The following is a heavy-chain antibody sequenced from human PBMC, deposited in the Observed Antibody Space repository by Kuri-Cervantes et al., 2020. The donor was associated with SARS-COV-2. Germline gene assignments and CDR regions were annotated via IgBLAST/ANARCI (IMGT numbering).Heavy chain of an antibody. Sequence: GGSLRLSCAASGFTFKNYAMSWVRQAPGKGLEWVSIVGNGGSLTYYADSVKGRFTISRDNSKNTLYLQMSSLRAEDTAVYYCVKDSAAGYYGMDVWGQGTTVTVSS. CDR3: VKDSAAGYYGMDV. V-gene: IGHV3-23*01. CDR2: VGNGGSLT. D-gene: IGHD2-15*01. CDR1: GFTFKNYA. J-gene: IGHJ6*02.